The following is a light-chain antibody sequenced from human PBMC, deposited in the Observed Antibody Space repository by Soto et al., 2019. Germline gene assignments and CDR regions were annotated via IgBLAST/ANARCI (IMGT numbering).Light chain of an antibody. CDR1: QSISGNF. V-gene: IGKV3-20*01. Sequence: VLTQSPGTLSLSPGETATLSCRADQSISGNFLAWYQQKPGQAPRLLLSYASKRATGVPDRFSGVGSGTDFTLTISRQENEDFAVYYCQQYGDSPWTFRPGTKVEIK. CDR2: YAS. CDR3: QQYGDSPWT. J-gene: IGKJ1*01.